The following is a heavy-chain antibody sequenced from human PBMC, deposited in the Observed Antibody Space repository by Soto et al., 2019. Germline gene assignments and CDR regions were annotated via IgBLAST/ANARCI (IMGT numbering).Heavy chain of an antibody. V-gene: IGHV3-48*01. Sequence: EVQLVASGGGLVQPGGSLRLSCAASGFTFSSYSMNWVRQAPGKGLEWVSYISSSSSTIYYADSVKGRFTISRDNAKNSLYLQMNSLRAEDTAVYYCARDSEFDYWGQGTLVTVSS. CDR1: GFTFSSYS. CDR3: ARDSEFDY. J-gene: IGHJ4*02. CDR2: ISSSSSTI.